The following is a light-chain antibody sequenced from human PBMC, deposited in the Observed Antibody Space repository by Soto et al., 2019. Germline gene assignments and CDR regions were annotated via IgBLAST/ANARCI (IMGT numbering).Light chain of an antibody. J-gene: IGKJ4*01. Sequence: EIVLTQSPGTLSLSPGERATLSCRASQSLSSTYLAWYQRKPGQAPRVLIYGASSRATGIPDRFSGSGSGTDFTLTITRLEPEDFAIYYCQQYGSSPLTFGGGTRVEIK. CDR2: GAS. CDR3: QQYGSSPLT. CDR1: QSLSSTY. V-gene: IGKV3-20*01.